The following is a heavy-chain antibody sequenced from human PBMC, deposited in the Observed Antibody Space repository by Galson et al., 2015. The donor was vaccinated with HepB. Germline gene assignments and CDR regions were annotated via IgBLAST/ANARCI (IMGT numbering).Heavy chain of an antibody. CDR1: GFTFDDYA. V-gene: IGHV3-9*01. CDR2: ISWNSGSI. Sequence: SLRLSCAASGFTFDDYAMHWVRQAPGKGLEWVSGISWNSGSIGYADSVKGRFAISRDNAKNSLYLQMNSLRAEDTALYYCAKGPTWNYDNGGFDYWGQGTLVTVSS. J-gene: IGHJ4*02. D-gene: IGHD1-7*01. CDR3: AKGPTWNYDNGGFDY.